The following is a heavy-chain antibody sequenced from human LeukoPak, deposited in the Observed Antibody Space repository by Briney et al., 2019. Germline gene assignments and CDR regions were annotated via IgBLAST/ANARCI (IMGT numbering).Heavy chain of an antibody. CDR3: AELGITMIGGV. V-gene: IGHV3-48*03. D-gene: IGHD3-10*02. CDR1: GFSFSSYE. J-gene: IGHJ6*04. Sequence: PGWSLRLSCAASGFSFSSYEMNWVRQAPGKQLEWISYISASGTLTHYADSVEGRFTISRDNAKNSPFLQMNSLRGEDTAVYYCAELGITMIGGVWGKGTTVTISS. CDR2: ISASGTLT.